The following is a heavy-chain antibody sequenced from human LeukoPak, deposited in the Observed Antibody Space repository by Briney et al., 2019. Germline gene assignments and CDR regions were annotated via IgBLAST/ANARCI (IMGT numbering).Heavy chain of an antibody. CDR1: GGSVTKYY. V-gene: IGHV4-59*02. CDR2: IFHTGIT. CDR3: ARDLFPINWFES. J-gene: IGHJ5*01. Sequence: SETLSLTCTVSGGSVTKYYWHWIRQAPGKGLEWIGFIFHTGITNYNPPLKSRVTISVDTSKNQFSLKLTSVTAADTAVYFCARDLFPINWFESWGQGTLVTVSS.